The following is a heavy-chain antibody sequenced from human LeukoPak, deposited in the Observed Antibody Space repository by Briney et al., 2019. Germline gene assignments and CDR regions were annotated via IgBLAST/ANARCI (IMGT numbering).Heavy chain of an antibody. CDR1: GFTFSSHN. Sequence: GGSLRLSCAASGFTFSSHNMNWVRQAPGKGLEWVSSISSTGSYIYYADSVKGRFTLSRDNAKNSLYLQMNSLRAEDTAVYYCAELGITMIGGVWGKGTTVTISS. CDR2: ISSTGSYI. D-gene: IGHD3-10*02. CDR3: AELGITMIGGV. J-gene: IGHJ6*04. V-gene: IGHV3-21*01.